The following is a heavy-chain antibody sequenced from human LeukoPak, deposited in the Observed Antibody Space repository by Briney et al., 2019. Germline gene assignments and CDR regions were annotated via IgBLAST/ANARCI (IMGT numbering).Heavy chain of an antibody. CDR1: GYSFTSYW. CDR3: ARQGGYCSGGSCYNWFDP. Sequence: NRGESLKISCKGSGYSFTSYWIGWVRQMPGKGLEWMGIIYPGDSDTRYSPSFQGQVTISADKSISTAYLQWSSLKASDTAMYYCARQGGYCSGGSCYNWFDPWGQGTLVTVSS. J-gene: IGHJ5*02. D-gene: IGHD2-15*01. V-gene: IGHV5-51*01. CDR2: IYPGDSDT.